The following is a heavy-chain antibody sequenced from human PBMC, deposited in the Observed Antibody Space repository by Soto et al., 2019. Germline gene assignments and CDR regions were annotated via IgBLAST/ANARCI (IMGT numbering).Heavy chain of an antibody. V-gene: IGHV1-3*01. J-gene: IGHJ6*02. CDR2: INAGNGNT. CDR1: GYTFTSYA. D-gene: IGHD6-13*01. Sequence: ASVKVSCKASGYTFTSYAMHWVRQAPGQRLEWMGWINAGNGNTKYSQKFQGRVTITRDTSASTAYMELSSLRSEDTAVYYCARDRGVIAAALRVYYGMDVWGQGTTVTVSS. CDR3: ARDRGVIAAALRVYYGMDV.